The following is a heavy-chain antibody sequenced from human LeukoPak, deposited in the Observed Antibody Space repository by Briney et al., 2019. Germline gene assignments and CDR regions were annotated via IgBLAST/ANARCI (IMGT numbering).Heavy chain of an antibody. CDR1: GFTFSSYG. J-gene: IGHJ6*03. Sequence: GGSLRLSCAASGFTFSSYGMHWVRQAPGKGLEWVAVISYDGSNKYYADSVKGRFTISRDNSKNTLYLQMNSLRAEDTAVYYCAKGGPCKVAAAGSYYYYMDVWGKGTTVTVSS. CDR3: AKGGPCKVAAAGSYYYYMDV. CDR2: ISYDGSNK. V-gene: IGHV3-30*18. D-gene: IGHD6-13*01.